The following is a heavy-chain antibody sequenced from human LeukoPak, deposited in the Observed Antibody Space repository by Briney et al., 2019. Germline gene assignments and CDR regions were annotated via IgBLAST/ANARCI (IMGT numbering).Heavy chain of an antibody. CDR1: GGTFSSYT. V-gene: IGHV1-69*02. J-gene: IGHJ4*02. CDR2: IIPILGIA. CDR3: WVVAVPAAMYNWNPGQL. Sequence: SVKVSCKASGGTFSSYTISWVRQAPGQGLEWMGRIIPILGIANYAQKFQGRVTITADKSTSTAYMELSCLRSEDTAVYYCWVVAVPAAMYNWNPGQLWGQGTLVTVSS. D-gene: IGHD2-2*01.